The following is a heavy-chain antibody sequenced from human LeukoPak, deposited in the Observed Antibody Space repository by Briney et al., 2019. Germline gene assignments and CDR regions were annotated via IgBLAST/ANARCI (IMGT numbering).Heavy chain of an antibody. CDR2: ISNSADST. CDR1: GFIFKNYA. J-gene: IGHJ4*02. D-gene: IGHD3-3*01. V-gene: IGHV3-23*01. Sequence: PGGSLRLSCAASGFIFKNYAMSWVRQTPGKGLEWVSGISNSADSTYYAVSVKGRFTISRDNSKNTLYLQMNSLRAEDTAVYYCAKDRDFWSGYYDFDQWGKGTLVTVSS. CDR3: AKDRDFWSGYYDFDQ.